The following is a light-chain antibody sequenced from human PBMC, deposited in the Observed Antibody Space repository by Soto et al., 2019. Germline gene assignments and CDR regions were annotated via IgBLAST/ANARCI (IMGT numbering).Light chain of an antibody. Sequence: QSVLTQPASVSGSPGQSITISCTGTSSDVGGYNYVSWYQQHLGKAPKLMIYDVSSRPSGVSNRFSGSKSGNTASLTISGLQAEDEADFYCSSYTSSTTVVFGGGTKLTVL. J-gene: IGLJ2*01. CDR3: SSYTSSTTVV. CDR2: DVS. V-gene: IGLV2-14*01. CDR1: SSDVGGYNY.